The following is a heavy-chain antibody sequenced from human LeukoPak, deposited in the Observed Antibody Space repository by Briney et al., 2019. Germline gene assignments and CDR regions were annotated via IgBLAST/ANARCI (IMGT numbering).Heavy chain of an antibody. J-gene: IGHJ4*02. CDR3: AKGSGSYYHYFDY. CDR2: IRYDGSNK. CDR1: GFIFNDYA. Sequence: GGSLRLSCKASGFIFNDYAMHWVRQAPGKGLEWVAFIRYDGSNKYYADSVKGRFTISRDNSKNTLYLQMNSLRAEDTAVYYCAKGSGSYYHYFDYWGQGTLVTVSS. V-gene: IGHV3-30*02. D-gene: IGHD3-10*01.